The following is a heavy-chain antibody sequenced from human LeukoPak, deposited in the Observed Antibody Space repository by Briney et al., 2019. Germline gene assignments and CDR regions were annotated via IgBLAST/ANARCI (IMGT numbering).Heavy chain of an antibody. D-gene: IGHD4-17*01. CDR3: ARDYGDYAFTFDP. V-gene: IGHV1-69*13. CDR2: IIPIFGTA. CDR1: GGTFISYA. Sequence: SVKVSCKASGGTFISYAISWVRQAPGQGLEWMGGIIPIFGTANYAQKFQGRVTITPDESTSTAYMELSSLRSEDTAVYYCARDYGDYAFTFDPWGQGTLVTVSS. J-gene: IGHJ5*02.